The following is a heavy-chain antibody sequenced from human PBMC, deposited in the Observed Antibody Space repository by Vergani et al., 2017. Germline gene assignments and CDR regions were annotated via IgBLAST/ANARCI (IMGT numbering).Heavy chain of an antibody. CDR1: GYSFTSYW. CDR3: ASDRRETGTDSSMDV. Sequence: EVQLVQSGAEVKKPGESLRISCKGSGYSFTSYWISWVRQMPGKGLEWMGRIDPSDSYTNYSPSFQGHVNISADKSISTAYLQWSSLKASDTAMYYCASDRRETGTDSSMDVWGQGTTVTVSS. D-gene: IGHD1-1*01. V-gene: IGHV5-10-1*03. J-gene: IGHJ6*02. CDR2: IDPSDSYT.